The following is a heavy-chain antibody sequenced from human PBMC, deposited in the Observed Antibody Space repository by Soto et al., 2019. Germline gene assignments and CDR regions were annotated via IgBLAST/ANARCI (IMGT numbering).Heavy chain of an antibody. Sequence: QVQLVESGGGVVQPGRSLRLSCAASGFTFSNHDMHWVRQAPGKGLEWVAGIRYDGSNKNYADSVKGRFTISRDSSXXTLYLQMNSLRSEDTAIYYCARDRGIAAAYNWCDPWGQGTLVTVSS. V-gene: IGHV3-33*01. CDR1: GFTFSNHD. J-gene: IGHJ5*02. D-gene: IGHD6-13*01. CDR3: ARDRGIAAAYNWCDP. CDR2: IRYDGSNK.